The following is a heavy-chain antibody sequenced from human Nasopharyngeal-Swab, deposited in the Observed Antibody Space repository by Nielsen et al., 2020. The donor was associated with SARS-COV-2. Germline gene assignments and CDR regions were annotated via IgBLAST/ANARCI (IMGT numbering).Heavy chain of an antibody. CDR3: ARSYSSSWGDDAFDI. CDR1: DYTLTSYG. Sequence: ASVKVSCKASDYTLTSYGISWVRQAPGQGLEWMGWISAYNGNTNYAQKLQGRVTMTTDTSTSTAYMELRSLRSDDTAVYYCARSYSSSWGDDAFDIWGQGTMVTVSS. J-gene: IGHJ3*02. CDR2: ISAYNGNT. V-gene: IGHV1-18*04. D-gene: IGHD6-13*01.